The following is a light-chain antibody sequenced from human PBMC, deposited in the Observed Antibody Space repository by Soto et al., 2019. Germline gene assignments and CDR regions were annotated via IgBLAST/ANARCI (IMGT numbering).Light chain of an antibody. Sequence: ETVMTQSPATLSVSPGERVTLSCMARQSVSSNLAWYQQKPGQAPRLLIYGASTRAPGVPARFGGSGSETEFTLTISSLQSEDFAVYYWQHYNNWPPWTFGQGTKVEVK. CDR1: QSVSSN. CDR2: GAS. CDR3: QHYNNWPPWT. J-gene: IGKJ1*01. V-gene: IGKV3-15*01.